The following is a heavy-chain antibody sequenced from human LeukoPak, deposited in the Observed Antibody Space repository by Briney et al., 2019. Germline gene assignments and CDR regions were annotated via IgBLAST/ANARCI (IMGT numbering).Heavy chain of an antibody. J-gene: IGHJ6*02. CDR2: INHSGST. CDR1: GGSFGGYY. CDR3: ARVGGDIVVVPAADINYYYGMDV. Sequence: SETLSLTCAVYGGSFGGYYWSWIRQPPGKGLEWIGEINHSGSTNYNPSLKSRVTISVDTSKNQFSLKLSSVTAADTAVYYCARVGGDIVVVPAADINYYYGMDVWGQGTTVTVSS. V-gene: IGHV4-34*01. D-gene: IGHD2-2*01.